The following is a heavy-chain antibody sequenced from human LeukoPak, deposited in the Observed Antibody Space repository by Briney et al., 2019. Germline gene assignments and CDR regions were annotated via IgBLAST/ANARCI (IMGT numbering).Heavy chain of an antibody. V-gene: IGHV3-66*04. CDR1: GFTVSSNY. Sequence: PGGSLRLSCAASGFTVSSNYMSWFRQAPGKGLEWVSVIYSGGSTYYADSVKGRFTISRDNSKNTLYLQMNSLRAEDTAVYFCAKRGVVIRVILVGFHKAAYYFDSWGQGALVTVSS. J-gene: IGHJ4*02. CDR2: IYSGGST. CDR3: AKRGVVIRVILVGFHKAAYYFDS. D-gene: IGHD3-22*01.